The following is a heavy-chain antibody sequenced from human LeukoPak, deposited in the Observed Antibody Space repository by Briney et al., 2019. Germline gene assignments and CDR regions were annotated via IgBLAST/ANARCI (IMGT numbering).Heavy chain of an antibody. CDR3: ASNRDGSGSYYKGVAYYFDY. CDR1: GGSFSGYY. CDR2: INQSGST. Sequence: SETLSLTCAVYGGSFSGYYWSWIRQPPGEGLEWIGEINQSGSTNYKPSLKSRVTISVETSKNQFSLKLSSVTAADTAVYYCASNRDGSGSYYKGVAYYFDYWGQGTLVTVSS. J-gene: IGHJ4*02. V-gene: IGHV4-34*01. D-gene: IGHD3-10*01.